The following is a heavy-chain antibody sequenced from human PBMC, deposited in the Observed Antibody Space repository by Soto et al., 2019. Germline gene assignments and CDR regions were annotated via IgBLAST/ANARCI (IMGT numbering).Heavy chain of an antibody. V-gene: IGHV3-23*01. CDR3: ARDYDCWSGYFLPGDY. J-gene: IGHJ4*02. Sequence: GGSLRLSCAASGFSFSGYSMSWVRQAPGKGLEWVSLITGSGARTYYADSVKGRFTISRDNSKDTLYLQMNGLRAEDTAVYYCARDYDCWSGYFLPGDYWGQGTLVTVSS. CDR1: GFSFSGYS. CDR2: ITGSGART. D-gene: IGHD3-3*01.